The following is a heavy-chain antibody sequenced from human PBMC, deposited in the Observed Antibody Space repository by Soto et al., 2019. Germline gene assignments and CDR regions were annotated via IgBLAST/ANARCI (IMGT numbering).Heavy chain of an antibody. CDR3: TKANRYCSGANCFTFDY. CDR1: GFTFSSYS. Sequence: PGGSLRLSCAASGFTFSSYSMNWVRQAPGKGLEWVSYISSSGGTIYYADSVKGRFTISRDNSKNTLYLQMNSLRAEDTAVYYCTKANRYCSGANCFTFDYWGLGTLVTVSS. D-gene: IGHD2-15*01. J-gene: IGHJ4*02. CDR2: ISSSGGTI. V-gene: IGHV3-48*01.